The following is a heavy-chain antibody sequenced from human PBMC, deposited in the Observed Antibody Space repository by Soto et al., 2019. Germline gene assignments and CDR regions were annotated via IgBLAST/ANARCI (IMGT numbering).Heavy chain of an antibody. CDR3: ARDLGYCSGGSCYSSAYFDY. V-gene: IGHV3-33*01. CDR2: IWYDGSNK. CDR1: GFTFSSYG. Sequence: QVQLVESGGGVVQPGRSLRLSCAASGFTFSSYGMHWVRQAPGKGLEWVAVIWYDGSNKYYADSVKGRFSISRDNSKNTLYLQMNSLRAEDTAVYYCARDLGYCSGGSCYSSAYFDYWGQGTLVTVSS. J-gene: IGHJ4*02. D-gene: IGHD2-15*01.